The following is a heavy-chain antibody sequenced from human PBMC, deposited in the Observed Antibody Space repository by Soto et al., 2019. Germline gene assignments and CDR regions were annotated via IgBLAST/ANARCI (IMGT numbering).Heavy chain of an antibody. CDR2: ISSSGSTI. D-gene: IGHD2-15*01. V-gene: IGHV3-48*03. CDR3: ARPSSHCSGGSCPLDY. J-gene: IGHJ4*02. Sequence: EVQLVESGGGLVQPGGSLRLSCAASGFTFSSYEMNWVRQAPGKGLEWVSYISSSGSTIYYADSVKGRFTISRDNAKNSLYLQMNSLRAEDTAVYYCARPSSHCSGGSCPLDYWGLGTLVTVSS. CDR1: GFTFSSYE.